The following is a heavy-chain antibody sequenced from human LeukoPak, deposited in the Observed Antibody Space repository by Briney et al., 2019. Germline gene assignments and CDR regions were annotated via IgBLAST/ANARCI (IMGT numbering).Heavy chain of an antibody. D-gene: IGHD7-27*01. CDR1: GFTFTAYH. J-gene: IGHJ4*02. CDR2: INPNSGGT. V-gene: IGHV1-2*02. CDR3: ARGPHWDPHFDY. Sequence: ASVKVSCKASGFTFTAYHMHWVRQAPGQGLEWMGWINPNSGGTYYARKFQGRVTMTRDTSISTAYMELSGLRSDDTAVYYCARGPHWDPHFDYWGQGTLVTVSS.